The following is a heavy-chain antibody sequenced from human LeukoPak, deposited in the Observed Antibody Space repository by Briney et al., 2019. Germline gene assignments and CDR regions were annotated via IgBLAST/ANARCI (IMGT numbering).Heavy chain of an antibody. D-gene: IGHD6-13*01. CDR3: AGGGVAAAGTVVDY. Sequence: GGSLRLSCAASGFTVSSNYMSWVRQAPGKGLEWVSVIYSGGSTYYADSVKGRFTISRHNSKNTLYLQMNSLRAEDTAVYYCAGGGVAAAGTVVDYWGQGTLVTVSS. J-gene: IGHJ4*02. CDR2: IYSGGST. CDR1: GFTVSSNY. V-gene: IGHV3-53*04.